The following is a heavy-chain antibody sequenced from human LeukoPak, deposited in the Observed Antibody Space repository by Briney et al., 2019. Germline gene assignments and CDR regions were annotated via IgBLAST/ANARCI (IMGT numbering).Heavy chain of an antibody. V-gene: IGHV1-18*01. Sequence: GASVKVSCKASGYTFTSYGISWVRQAPGQGLEWMGWISAYNGNTNYAQKLQGRVTMTTDTSTSTAYMELGSLRSDDTAVYYCARDRSITGTDNWFDPWGQGTLVTVSS. CDR2: ISAYNGNT. J-gene: IGHJ5*02. CDR1: GYTFTSYG. D-gene: IGHD1-20*01. CDR3: ARDRSITGTDNWFDP.